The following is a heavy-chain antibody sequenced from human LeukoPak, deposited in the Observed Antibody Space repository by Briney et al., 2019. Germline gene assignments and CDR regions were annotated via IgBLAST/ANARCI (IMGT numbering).Heavy chain of an antibody. CDR1: GFTFSSYS. J-gene: IGHJ4*02. V-gene: IGHV3-21*01. Sequence: GGSLRLSCAASGFTFSSYSMNWVRQAPGKGLEWVSSISSSSSYIYYADSVKGRFTISRDNSKNTLYLQMNSLRAEDTAVYYCAKGAAREGPLDYWGQGTLVTVSS. CDR2: ISSSSSYI. CDR3: AKGAAREGPLDY.